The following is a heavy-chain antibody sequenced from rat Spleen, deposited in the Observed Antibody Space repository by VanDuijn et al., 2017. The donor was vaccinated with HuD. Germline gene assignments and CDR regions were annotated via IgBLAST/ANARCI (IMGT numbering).Heavy chain of an antibody. Sequence: EVQLQESGPGLVQPSQSLTLTCSVTVYSIPSSYRWIWIRKFPGNKLEWMGYINSEGTTNYNPSLKSRISITRDTSKDQFFLQVNSVTTEDTATYYCAKTTVAYYYVMDAWGQGASVTVSS. CDR3: AKTTVAYYYVMDA. CDR2: INSEGTT. D-gene: IGHD1-3*01. V-gene: IGHV3-3*01. J-gene: IGHJ4*01. CDR1: VYSIPSSYR.